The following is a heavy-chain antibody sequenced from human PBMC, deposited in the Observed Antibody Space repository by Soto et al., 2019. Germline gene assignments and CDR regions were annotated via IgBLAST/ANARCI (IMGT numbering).Heavy chain of an antibody. V-gene: IGHV3-23*01. J-gene: IGHJ6*02. CDR2: ISGSGGST. CDR1: EFTFSSYA. CDR3: ARGGGRDCGYYYYGMDV. Sequence: GGSLRLSCAASEFTFSSYAMSWVRQAPGKGLEWVSAISGSGGSTYYADSVKGRFTISRDNSKNTLYLQMNSLRAEDAAVYYCARGGGRDCGYYYYGMDVWGQGTTVTVSS. D-gene: IGHD2-21*01.